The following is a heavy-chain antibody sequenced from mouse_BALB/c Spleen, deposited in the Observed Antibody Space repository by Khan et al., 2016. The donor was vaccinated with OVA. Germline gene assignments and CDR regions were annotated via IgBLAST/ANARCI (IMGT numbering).Heavy chain of an antibody. CDR1: GYTFTSYW. Sequence: DLVEPGASVKLSCKASGYTFTSYWINWIKERPGQGLEWIGQIGPGSGSAYYNELFMGKATLTVDTSSSTVYIQLSSLSSEASAVYFCARSNYYGRGLYAMDYWGQGTSVTVSS. J-gene: IGHJ4*01. CDR2: IGPGSGSA. CDR3: ARSNYYGRGLYAMDY. D-gene: IGHD1-1*01. V-gene: IGHV1S41*01.